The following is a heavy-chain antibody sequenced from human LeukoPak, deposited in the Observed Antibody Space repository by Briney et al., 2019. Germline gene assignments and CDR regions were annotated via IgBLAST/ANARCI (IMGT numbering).Heavy chain of an antibody. Sequence: PSETLSLTCTVSGGSLISTSDYWGWIRQPPGKGLEWIGSIYYSGSTDYNPSLKSRVTISIDTSKTQFSLNLSSVPAADTAVYYCAREGVSSGYYHLDYWGQGTLVTVSS. J-gene: IGHJ4*02. CDR1: GGSLISTSDY. V-gene: IGHV4-39*07. CDR3: AREGVSSGYYHLDY. D-gene: IGHD3-22*01. CDR2: IYYSGST.